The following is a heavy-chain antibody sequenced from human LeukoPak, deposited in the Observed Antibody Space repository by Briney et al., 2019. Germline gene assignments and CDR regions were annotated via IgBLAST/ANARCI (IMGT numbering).Heavy chain of an antibody. J-gene: IGHJ4*02. D-gene: IGHD3-22*01. V-gene: IGHV5-51*01. CDR1: GYSFTSYW. CDR3: AGSEYETSGYYSH. Sequence: GESLQISCQCSGYSFTSYWIGWVRQLPGKGLEWMGIIYPGDSDTTYSPSFQGQVTFSADQSISTAYLQWSSLKASDTAMYYCAGSEYETSGYYSHWGQGTLVTVSS. CDR2: IYPGDSDT.